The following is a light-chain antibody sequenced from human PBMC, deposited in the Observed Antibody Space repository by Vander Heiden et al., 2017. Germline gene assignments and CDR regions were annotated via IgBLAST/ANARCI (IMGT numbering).Light chain of an antibody. J-gene: IGKJ2*01. V-gene: IGKV6-21*01. CDR1: QSIGSS. CDR3: HQSSSLPYT. CDR2: YAS. Sequence: EIVLTQSPYFRPVTPKEKVTITCRASQSIGSSLHWYQQKPDQSPKLLIKYASQSFSGVPPRFSGSGSGTDFTLTINSLEAEDAAVYFCHQSSSLPYTFGQGTKLEIK.